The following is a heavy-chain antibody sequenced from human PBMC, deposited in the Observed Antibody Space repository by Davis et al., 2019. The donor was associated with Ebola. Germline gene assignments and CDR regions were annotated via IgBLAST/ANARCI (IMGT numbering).Heavy chain of an antibody. CDR2: IIPSGGST. J-gene: IGHJ4*02. CDR3: ARDKMVSPLNY. Sequence: ASVKVSCKASGYTFISYYMHWVRQAPGQGLEWMGIIIPSGGSTSYAQKFQGRVTMTRDTSTSTVYMELRSLRSDDTAVYYCARDKMVSPLNYWGQGTLVTVSS. D-gene: IGHD3-10*01. CDR1: GYTFISYY. V-gene: IGHV1-46*01.